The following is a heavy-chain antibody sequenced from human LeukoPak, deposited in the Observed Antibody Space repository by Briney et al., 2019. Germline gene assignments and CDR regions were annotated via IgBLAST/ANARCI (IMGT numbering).Heavy chain of an antibody. D-gene: IGHD6-19*01. J-gene: IGHJ6*02. CDR2: ISPNSGGT. CDR3: ARDRGIAVADLYYYYYGMDV. CDR1: GYTFTGYY. V-gene: IGHV1-2*02. Sequence: GASVKVSCKASGYTFTGYYMHWVRQAPGQGLELMGWISPNSGGTNYAQKFQGRVTMTRDTSISTAYMELSRLRSDDTAVYYCARDRGIAVADLYYYYYGMDVWGQGTTVTVSS.